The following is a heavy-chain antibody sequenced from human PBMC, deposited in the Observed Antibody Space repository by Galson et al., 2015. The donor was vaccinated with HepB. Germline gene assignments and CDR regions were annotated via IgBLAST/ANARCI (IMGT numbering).Heavy chain of an antibody. Sequence: SVKVSCKASGYTFTDYYIHWVRQAPGKGLEWMGRINPNSGATNYARKFQGRVTMTRDTSIRTAYMELSRLRYDDTAVFYCASSHDSSGYYYVDYWGQGTLVTVSS. CDR2: INPNSGAT. J-gene: IGHJ4*02. CDR1: GYTFTDYY. CDR3: ASSHDSSGYYYVDY. V-gene: IGHV1-2*06. D-gene: IGHD3-22*01.